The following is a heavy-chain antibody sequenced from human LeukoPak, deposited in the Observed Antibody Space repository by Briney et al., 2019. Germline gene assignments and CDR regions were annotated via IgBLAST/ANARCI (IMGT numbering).Heavy chain of an antibody. D-gene: IGHD2-15*01. CDR2: INSDGSNT. CDR3: ARDYSQILGYCGGDSCPFDL. V-gene: IGHV3-74*01. Sequence: QPGGSLRLSCAASGFTFSSYWMHWVRQAPGKGLVWVSRINSDGSNTNYADSVKGRFTISRDNAKNTVYLQMNSLRAEDTAVYYCARDYSQILGYCGGDSCPFDLWGQGNLVTVSS. CDR1: GFTFSSYW. J-gene: IGHJ4*02.